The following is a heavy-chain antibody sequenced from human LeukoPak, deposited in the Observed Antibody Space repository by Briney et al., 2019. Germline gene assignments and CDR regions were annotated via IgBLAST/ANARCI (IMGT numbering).Heavy chain of an antibody. D-gene: IGHD6-13*01. CDR2: INPNSGGT. CDR1: GYTFTGYY. V-gene: IGHV1-2*02. J-gene: IGHJ4*02. CDR3: ARAIAAAARADY. Sequence: ASVKVSCKASGYTFTGYYMHWVRQAPGQGLEWMGWINPNSGGTSYAQKFQGRVTMTRDTSISTAYMELSRLRSDDTAVYYCARAIAAAARADYWGQGTLVTVPS.